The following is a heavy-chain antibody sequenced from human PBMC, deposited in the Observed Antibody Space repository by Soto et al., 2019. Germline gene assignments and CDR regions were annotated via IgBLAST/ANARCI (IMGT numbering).Heavy chain of an antibody. CDR1: GYTFTSYG. V-gene: IGHV1-18*04. Sequence: ASVKVSCKASGYTFTSYGISWVRQAPGQGLEWMGWISAYNGNTNYAQKLQGRVTMTTDTSTSTAYMELRSLRSDDTAVYYCERKFFGGYSGYDLLPDWDYWGQGTLVPVSS. J-gene: IGHJ4*02. CDR2: ISAYNGNT. CDR3: ERKFFGGYSGYDLLPDWDY. D-gene: IGHD5-12*01.